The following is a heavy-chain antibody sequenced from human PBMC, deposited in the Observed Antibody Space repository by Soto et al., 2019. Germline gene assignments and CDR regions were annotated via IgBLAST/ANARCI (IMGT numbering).Heavy chain of an antibody. J-gene: IGHJ4*02. V-gene: IGHV4-39*01. Sequence: SETLSLTCTVSGGSISSSSYYWGWIRQPPGKGLEWIGSIYYSGSTYYNPSLKSRVTISVDTSKSQFPLKLSSVTAADTAVYYCARHVGDGSYAMLGYWGQGTLVTVSS. CDR2: IYYSGST. CDR1: GGSISSSSYY. CDR3: ARHVGDGSYAMLGY. D-gene: IGHD3-16*01.